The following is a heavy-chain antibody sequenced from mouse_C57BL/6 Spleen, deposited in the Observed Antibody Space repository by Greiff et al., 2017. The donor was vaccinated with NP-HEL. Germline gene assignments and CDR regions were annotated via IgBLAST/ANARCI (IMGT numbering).Heavy chain of an antibody. Sequence: QVQLQQPGTELVKPGASVKLSCKASGYAFTSYWMHWVKQRPGQGLEWIGNINPSNGGTNYNEKFKGKATLTVDKASSTAYMQLSSLTSEDSAVYYCAREGRYYDYSYWGQGTTLTVSS. CDR1: GYAFTSYW. D-gene: IGHD2-4*01. CDR2: INPSNGGT. V-gene: IGHV1-53*01. J-gene: IGHJ2*01. CDR3: AREGRYYDYSY.